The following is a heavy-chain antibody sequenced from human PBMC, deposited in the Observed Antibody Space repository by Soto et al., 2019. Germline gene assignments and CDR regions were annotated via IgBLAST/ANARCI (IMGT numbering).Heavy chain of an antibody. CDR1: GYTFTHFY. D-gene: IGHD3-9*01. V-gene: IGHV1-18*01. J-gene: IGHJ5*01. CDR2: ISPHNFNT. CDR3: ASEEGGYDCLTAYYNAHQFVS. Sequence: AVKLSCKSSGYTFTHFYITWVRQAPGQGLEWMGAISPHNFNTNYAQKFRGRVTLTTEKSTNTAYMDLRSLTSDDTAVYYCASEEGGYDCLTAYYNAHQFVSWG.